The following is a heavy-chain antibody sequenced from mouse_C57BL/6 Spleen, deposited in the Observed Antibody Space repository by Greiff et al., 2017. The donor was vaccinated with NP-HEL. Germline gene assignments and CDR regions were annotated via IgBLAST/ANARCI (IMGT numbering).Heavy chain of an antibody. CDR1: GYTFTSYW. CDR2: IDPSDSYT. V-gene: IGHV1-69*01. D-gene: IGHD1-1*01. CDR3: ARRKTYGSSFDY. Sequence: QVQLKQPGAELVMPGASVKLSCKASGYTFTSYWMHWVKQRPGQGLEWIGEIDPSDSYTNYNQKFKGKSTLTVDKSSSTAYMQLSSLTSEDSAVYYCARRKTYGSSFDYWGQGTTLTVSS. J-gene: IGHJ2*01.